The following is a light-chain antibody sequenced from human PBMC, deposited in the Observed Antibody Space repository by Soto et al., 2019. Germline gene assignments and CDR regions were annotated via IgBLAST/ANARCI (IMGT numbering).Light chain of an antibody. V-gene: IGKV1-33*01. CDR2: EAS. CDR3: QQYDNLGET. J-gene: IGKJ3*01. Sequence: DIQMTQSPSSLSASVGDRVTITCQASRDIRTFLGWYQQKPGKAPKLLIYEASNLERGVPARFSGSGSGTNFPFTISSLQPEDIATYYCQQYDNLGETFGPGTKVDIK. CDR1: RDIRTF.